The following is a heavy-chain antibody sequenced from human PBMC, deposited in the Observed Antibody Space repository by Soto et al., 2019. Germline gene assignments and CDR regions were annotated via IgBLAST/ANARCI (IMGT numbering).Heavy chain of an antibody. Sequence: VASVKVSCKASGYTFTSYGISWVRQAPGQGLEWMGWISAYNGNTNYAQKLQGRVTMTTDTSTSTAYMELRSLRSDDTAVYYCARARIFGVVIAFVPYYFDYWGQGTLVTVSS. V-gene: IGHV1-18*01. CDR1: GYTFTSYG. CDR2: ISAYNGNT. D-gene: IGHD3-3*01. J-gene: IGHJ4*02. CDR3: ARARIFGVVIAFVPYYFDY.